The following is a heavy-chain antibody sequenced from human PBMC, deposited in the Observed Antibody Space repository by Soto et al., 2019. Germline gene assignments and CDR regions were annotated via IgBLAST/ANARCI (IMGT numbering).Heavy chain of an antibody. J-gene: IGHJ6*02. CDR3: ARQPLATLARYVFYV. CDR1: GDSVSSNSAA. V-gene: IGHV6-1*01. D-gene: IGHD6-6*01. Sequence: SQTLSLTCVISGDSVSSNSAAWNWIRQSPSRGLEWLGRTYYRSKWNTDSAVSMKNRITITPDTSKNLFSLQLDSVTPEDTAVYYCARQPLATLARYVFYVRGQGSTVTGS. CDR2: TYYRSKWNT.